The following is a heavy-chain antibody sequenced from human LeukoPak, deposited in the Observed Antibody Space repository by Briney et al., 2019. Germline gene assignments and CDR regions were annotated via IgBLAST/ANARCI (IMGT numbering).Heavy chain of an antibody. Sequence: ASVKVSCKASGYTFTSYDINWVRQATGQGLEWMGWMNPNSGNTGYAQKFQGRVTVTRNTSISTAYMELSSLRSEDTAVYYCAAIHYDFWSGYYFPDYWGQGTLVTVSS. J-gene: IGHJ4*02. CDR3: AAIHYDFWSGYYFPDY. V-gene: IGHV1-8*01. CDR2: MNPNSGNT. CDR1: GYTFTSYD. D-gene: IGHD3-3*01.